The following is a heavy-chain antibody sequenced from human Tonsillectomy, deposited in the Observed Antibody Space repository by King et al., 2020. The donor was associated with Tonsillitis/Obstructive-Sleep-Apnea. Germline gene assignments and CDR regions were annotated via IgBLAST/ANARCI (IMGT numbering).Heavy chain of an antibody. CDR2: INHSGST. CDR3: ARAPGGAGIVVVPDAMAWFDR. J-gene: IGHJ5*02. D-gene: IGHD2-2*01. V-gene: IGHV4-34*01. CDR1: GGSFSGYY. Sequence: VQLQQWGAGLLKPSETLSLTCAVYGGSFSGYYWSWIRQPPGKGLEWIGEINHSGSTNYNPSLKSRVTISVDTSKNQFSLKLSSVTAADTAGYYCARAPGGAGIVVVPDAMAWFDRWGQATLVTVSS.